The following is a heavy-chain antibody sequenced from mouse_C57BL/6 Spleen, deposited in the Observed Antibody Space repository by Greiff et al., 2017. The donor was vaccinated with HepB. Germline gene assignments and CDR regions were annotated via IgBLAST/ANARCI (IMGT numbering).Heavy chain of an antibody. CDR1: GYAFSSSW. Sequence: QVQLQQSGPELVKPGASVKISCKASGYAFSSSWMNWVKQRPGKGLEWIGRIYPGDGDTNYNGKFKGKATLTADKSSSTASMQLSSLTSEDSAVYFCASGLPLDYWGQGTTLTVSS. V-gene: IGHV1-82*01. J-gene: IGHJ2*01. CDR3: ASGLPLDY. CDR2: IYPGDGDT. D-gene: IGHD5-5*01.